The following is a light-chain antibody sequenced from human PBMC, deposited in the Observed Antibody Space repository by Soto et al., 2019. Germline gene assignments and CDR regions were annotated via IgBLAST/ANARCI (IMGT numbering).Light chain of an antibody. J-gene: IGKJ3*01. V-gene: IGKV3-20*01. Sequence: EIVLTQSPGILSLSPGERATLSCRASQKISNKYLAWYQQKPGQAPRLLIFGASTRATGIPDRFVGRGSGTDFTLTISRLEPEDFAVYYCQQYDLALNFGLGTKVEIK. CDR3: QQYDLALN. CDR2: GAS. CDR1: QKISNKY.